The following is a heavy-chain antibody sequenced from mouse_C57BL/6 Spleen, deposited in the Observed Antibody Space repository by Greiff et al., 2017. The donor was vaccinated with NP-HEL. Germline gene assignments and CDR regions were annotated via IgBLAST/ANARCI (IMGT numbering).Heavy chain of an antibody. J-gene: IGHJ1*03. V-gene: IGHV14-3*01. CDR1: GFNIKNTY. Sequence: VQLQQSVAELVRPGASVKLSCTASGFNIKNTYMHWVKQRPEQGLEWIGRIDPANGNTKYTPKFQGKATITADKSSNTAYLQLSSLTSEDTASYYCAGEGRYYSYCVRYFDVWGTGTTVTVSS. CDR2: IDPANGNT. D-gene: IGHD2-12*01. CDR3: AGEGRYYSYCVRYFDV.